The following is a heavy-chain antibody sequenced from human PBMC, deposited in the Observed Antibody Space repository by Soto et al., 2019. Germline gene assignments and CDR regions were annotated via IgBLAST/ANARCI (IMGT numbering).Heavy chain of an antibody. J-gene: IGHJ6*02. CDR3: AKDFSLYSDPLAGYYYGMDV. V-gene: IGHV3-23*01. CDR2: ISGSGGST. Sequence: EVQLLESGGGLVQPGGSLRLSCAASGFTFSSYAMSWVRQAPGKGLEWVSAISGSGGSTYYADSVKGRFTISRDNSKNTLYLQMNSLRAEDTAVYYCAKDFSLYSDPLAGYYYGMDVWGQGTTVTVSS. CDR1: GFTFSSYA. D-gene: IGHD4-17*01.